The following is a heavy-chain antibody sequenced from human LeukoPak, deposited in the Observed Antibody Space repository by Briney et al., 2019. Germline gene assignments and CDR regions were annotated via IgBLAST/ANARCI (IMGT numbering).Heavy chain of an antibody. CDR3: AREDYYYGMDV. J-gene: IGHJ6*02. Sequence: SETLSLTCTVSGGSISSYYWSWIRQPPGKGLEWIGYIYYSGSTNYNPSLKSRVTISVDTSKNQSSLKLSSVTAADTAVYYCAREDYYYGMDVWGQGTTVTVSS. CDR2: IYYSGST. V-gene: IGHV4-59*01. CDR1: GGSISSYY.